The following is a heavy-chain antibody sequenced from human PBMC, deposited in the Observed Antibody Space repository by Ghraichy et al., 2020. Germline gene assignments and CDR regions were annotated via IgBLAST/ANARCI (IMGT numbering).Heavy chain of an antibody. CDR3: ARDTTGLAANFDY. CDR2: IYYTGST. J-gene: IGHJ4*02. V-gene: IGHV4-59*01. Sequence: SQTLSLTCSVFGGSISNYYWSWIRQPPGKGLEWIVYIYYTGSTNYNPSLKSRVTLSLDTSKNQFSLKLNSVTAADTAVYYCARDTTGLAANFDYWGRGLLVTVSS. D-gene: IGHD6-13*01. CDR1: GGSISNYY.